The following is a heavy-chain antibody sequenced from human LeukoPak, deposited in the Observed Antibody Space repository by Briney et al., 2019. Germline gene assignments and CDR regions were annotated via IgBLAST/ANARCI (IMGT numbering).Heavy chain of an antibody. V-gene: IGHV3-7*01. D-gene: IGHD5-12*01. CDR3: ARVPIGYSGYENYYYGMDV. J-gene: IGHJ6*02. CDR2: IKQDGSEK. CDR1: GFTFSSYW. Sequence: GGSLRLSCAASGFTFSSYWMSWVRQAPGKGLEWVANIKQDGSEKYYVDSVKGRFTISRDNAKNSLYLQMNSLRAEDTAVYYCARVPIGYSGYENYYYGMDVWGQGTTVTVSS.